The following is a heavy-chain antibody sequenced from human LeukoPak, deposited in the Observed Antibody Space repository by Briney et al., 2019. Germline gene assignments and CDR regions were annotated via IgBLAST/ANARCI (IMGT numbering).Heavy chain of an antibody. V-gene: IGHV1-46*01. D-gene: IGHD2-2*01. CDR2: INPSGGST. CDR3: ARRTQLLSFDS. CDR1: GYTFTSYY. J-gene: IGHJ4*02. Sequence: GASVKVSCKASGYTFTSYYMHWVRQAPGQGLEWMGIINPSGGSTSYAQKFQGRVTMTRDMSTSTVYMELTGLRFEDTAVYYCARRTQLLSFDSWGQGTLVTVSS.